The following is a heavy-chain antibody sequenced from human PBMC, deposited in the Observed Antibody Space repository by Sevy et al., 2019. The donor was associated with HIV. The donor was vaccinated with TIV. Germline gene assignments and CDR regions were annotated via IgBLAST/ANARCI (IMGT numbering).Heavy chain of an antibody. V-gene: IGHV3-48*01. Sequence: GGSLGLSCAASGFTFSSYNMNWVRQAPGKGLEWVSYISSSSSTIYYADSVKGRFTISRDNAKNSLYLQMNSLRAEDTAVYYCARDSLSWIQSFDYWGQGTLVTVSS. CDR2: ISSSSSTI. CDR1: GFTFSSYN. J-gene: IGHJ4*02. D-gene: IGHD5-18*01. CDR3: ARDSLSWIQSFDY.